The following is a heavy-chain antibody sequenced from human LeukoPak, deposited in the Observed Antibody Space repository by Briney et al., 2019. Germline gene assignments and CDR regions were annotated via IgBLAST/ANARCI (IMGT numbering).Heavy chain of an antibody. Sequence: GGSLRLSCSASGFTFSIAWMSWVRQAPGKGLQWVGRIKSKTDGGTTDYAAPVKGRFTISRDDSKNTLYLQMNSLNTEDTAVYYCTTSSVLVVSTKSGRFWDHGTLVTVSS. CDR1: GFTFSIAW. CDR3: TTSSVLVVSTKSGRF. J-gene: IGHJ4*01. D-gene: IGHD2-8*02. V-gene: IGHV3-15*01. CDR2: IKSKTDGGTT.